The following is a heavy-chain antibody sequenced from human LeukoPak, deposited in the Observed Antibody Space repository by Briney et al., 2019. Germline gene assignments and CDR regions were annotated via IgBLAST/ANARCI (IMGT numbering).Heavy chain of an antibody. CDR1: GYTFAAHH. Sequence: GASVKVSCMASGYTFAAHHIHWVRQAPGQGLEWMGWILPDGRDTKYSQKFQDRMTLTTDTSTNTAYMELSRLKPDDTAVYYCSGRYGPGPVWGQGTLISASP. CDR2: ILPDGRDT. J-gene: IGHJ4*02. D-gene: IGHD3-10*01. V-gene: IGHV1-2*02. CDR3: SGRYGPGPV.